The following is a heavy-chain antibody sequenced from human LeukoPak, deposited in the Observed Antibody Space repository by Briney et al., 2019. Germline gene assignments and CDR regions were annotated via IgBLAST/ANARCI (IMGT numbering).Heavy chain of an antibody. D-gene: IGHD1-7*01. CDR2: ISGSGGTT. Sequence: PGGSLRLSCAASGFTFNNYAMSWVRQAPGKGLEWVSAISGSGGTTYYADSVKGRFTFSRDNSKNTLYLQMNSLRAEDTAVYYCARDDDWNYEDYWGQGTLVTVSS. CDR3: ARDDDWNYEDY. CDR1: GFTFNNYA. V-gene: IGHV3-23*01. J-gene: IGHJ4*02.